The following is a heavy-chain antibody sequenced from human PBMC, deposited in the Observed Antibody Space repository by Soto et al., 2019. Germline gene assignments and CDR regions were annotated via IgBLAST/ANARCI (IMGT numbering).Heavy chain of an antibody. D-gene: IGHD5-18*01. CDR2: ISSSGSTK. CDR1: GFTFSSFE. Sequence: PGGSLRLSCAASGFTFSSFEMNWVRQAPDKGLEWASYISSSGSTKYYADSVKGRFAISRDNAKNSLWLQMSSLRAEDTAVYYCAKDWRYNYDTESFDIWGQGTMVTVSS. CDR3: AKDWRYNYDTESFDI. J-gene: IGHJ3*02. V-gene: IGHV3-48*03.